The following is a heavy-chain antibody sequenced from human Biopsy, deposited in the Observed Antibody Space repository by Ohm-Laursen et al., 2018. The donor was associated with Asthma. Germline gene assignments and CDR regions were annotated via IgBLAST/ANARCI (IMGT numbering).Heavy chain of an antibody. CDR3: AQKGGSCISRTCGSLDF. Sequence: SVKVSCKPFGGTFNTYAIGWVRQAPGQGLEWMGGINSVFGTTTYPQKFQDRVTITADDSTSTVYMEMSSLRSEDTAMYYCAQKGGSCISRTCGSLDFWGQGTLVTVSS. CDR1: GGTFNTYA. CDR2: INSVFGTT. J-gene: IGHJ4*02. V-gene: IGHV1-69*13. D-gene: IGHD2-2*01.